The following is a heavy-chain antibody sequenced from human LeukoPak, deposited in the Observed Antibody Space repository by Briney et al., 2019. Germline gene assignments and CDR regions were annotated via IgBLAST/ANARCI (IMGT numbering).Heavy chain of an antibody. J-gene: IGHJ4*02. CDR2: ISGSGLNT. Sequence: GGSLRLSCSASGLTFRRYAMTWVRQAPAKGLEWVSFISGSGLNTSYADSVKGRFTISRDNSRNTLYLQMNGLRAEDTAVFYCARVRYMNSWYREIGYWGQGTLVTVSS. V-gene: IGHV3-23*01. CDR1: GLTFRRYA. D-gene: IGHD6-13*01. CDR3: ARVRYMNSWYREIGY.